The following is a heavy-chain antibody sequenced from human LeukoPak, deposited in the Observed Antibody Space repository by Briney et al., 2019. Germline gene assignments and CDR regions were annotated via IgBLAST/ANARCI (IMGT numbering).Heavy chain of an antibody. CDR1: GGSISSYY. V-gene: IGHV4-4*09. J-gene: IGHJ4*02. CDR2: IYAGANG. CDR3: ARGGLYANIRYDY. Sequence: SETLSLTCTVSGGSISSYYWTWIRQPPGKGLEWIGYIYAGANGEYNAFLRSRVTISVDTSKNQFSLNLNSATAADTAVYYCARGGLYANIRYDYWGQGALVTVSS. D-gene: IGHD3-16*01.